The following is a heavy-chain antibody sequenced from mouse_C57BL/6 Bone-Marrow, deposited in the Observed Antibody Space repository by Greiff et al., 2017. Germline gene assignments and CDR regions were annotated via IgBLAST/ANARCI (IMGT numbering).Heavy chain of an antibody. D-gene: IGHD1-1*01. CDR3: VRRGRYYAMDY. J-gene: IGHJ4*01. CDR2: IRSKSNNYAT. Sequence: GGGLVQPKGSLKLSCAASGFSFNTYAMNWVRQAPGKGLEWVARIRSKSNNYATYYADSVKDRFTISRDDSESMLYLQMNNLKTEDTAMYYCVRRGRYYAMDYWGQGTSVTVSS. CDR1: GFSFNTYA. V-gene: IGHV10-1*01.